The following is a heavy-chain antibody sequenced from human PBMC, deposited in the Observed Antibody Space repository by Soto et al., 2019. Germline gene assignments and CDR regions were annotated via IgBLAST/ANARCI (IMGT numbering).Heavy chain of an antibody. Sequence: QVQLVESGGGVVQPGTSLRLSCAASGFTFSNYGMHWVRQTPGKGLEWVALILSDGSNEYYADSVKGRFTISRDNSKNTLYLQVSSLRAEDTAVYYCAKSRDAYNFYFYYGMDVWGQGTSVTVSS. CDR2: ILSDGSNE. D-gene: IGHD1-1*01. V-gene: IGHV3-30*18. CDR3: AKSRDAYNFYFYYGMDV. CDR1: GFTFSNYG. J-gene: IGHJ6*02.